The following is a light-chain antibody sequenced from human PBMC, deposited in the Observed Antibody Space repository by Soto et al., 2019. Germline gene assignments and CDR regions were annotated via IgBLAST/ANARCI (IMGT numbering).Light chain of an antibody. CDR1: QSISSTY. CDR3: QQYGSSLFT. J-gene: IGKJ2*01. CDR2: GAS. Sequence: EIVLTQSPGTLSLSPGERATLSCRASQSISSTYLAWSQQKPGQAPRLLIYGASIRATGIPDRFSGSGSGTDFTLTISRLEPEDSAVYYCQQYGSSLFTFGQGTKLEIK. V-gene: IGKV3-20*01.